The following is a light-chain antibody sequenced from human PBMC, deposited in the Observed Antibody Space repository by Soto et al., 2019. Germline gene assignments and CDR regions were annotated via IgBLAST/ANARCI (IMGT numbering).Light chain of an antibody. CDR2: GPS. V-gene: IGKV3-20*01. CDR3: QQYGSSPPT. J-gene: IGKJ1*01. Sequence: EIVLTQSPGTLSLSPGERATLSCRASQSISSSYLAWYQQKPGQAPRLLIYGPSSRATGIPDRFSGSGSGTDFTLTINRLEPEDFALYYCQQYGSSPPTFGQGTKVDI. CDR1: QSISSSY.